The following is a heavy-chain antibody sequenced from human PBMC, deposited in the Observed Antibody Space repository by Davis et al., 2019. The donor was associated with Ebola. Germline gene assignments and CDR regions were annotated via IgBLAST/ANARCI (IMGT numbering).Heavy chain of an antibody. CDR3: ARAYCSGGSCYYGMDV. V-gene: IGHV1-3*01. Sequence: SVTVSCKASAYTFTSYAMHSVRQAPGQRLEWMGWINAGNGNTKYSQKFQGRVTITRDTSASTAYMELSSLRSEDTAVYYCARAYCSGGSCYYGMDVWGQGTTVTVSS. CDR1: AYTFTSYA. D-gene: IGHD2-15*01. J-gene: IGHJ6*02. CDR2: INAGNGNT.